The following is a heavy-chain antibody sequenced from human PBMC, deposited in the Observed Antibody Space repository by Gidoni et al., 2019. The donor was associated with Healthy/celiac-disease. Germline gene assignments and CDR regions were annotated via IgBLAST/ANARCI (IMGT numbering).Heavy chain of an antibody. CDR2: IKQDGSEK. CDR1: GFTFSSYW. D-gene: IGHD3-16*02. CDR3: ARDPSFYGRRAFDI. J-gene: IGHJ3*02. Sequence: EVQLVESGGGLVQPGGSLRLSCAASGFTFSSYWMSWVRQAPGKGLEWVANIKQDGSEKYYVDSVKGRFTISRDNAKNSLYLQMNSLRAEDTAVYYCARDPSFYGRRAFDIWGQGTMVTVSS. V-gene: IGHV3-7*01.